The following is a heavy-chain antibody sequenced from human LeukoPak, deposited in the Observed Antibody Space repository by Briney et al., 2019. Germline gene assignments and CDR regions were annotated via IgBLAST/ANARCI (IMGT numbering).Heavy chain of an antibody. Sequence: SETLSLTCTVSGGSISSSSYYWGWIRQPPGKGLEWIGSIYYSGSTYYNPSLKSRVTISVDTSKNQFSLKLSSVTAADTAVYYCARASIDVDTAMVHQFDYWGQGTLVTASS. D-gene: IGHD5-18*01. CDR2: IYYSGST. CDR1: GGSISSSSYY. J-gene: IGHJ4*02. CDR3: ARASIDVDTAMVHQFDY. V-gene: IGHV4-39*07.